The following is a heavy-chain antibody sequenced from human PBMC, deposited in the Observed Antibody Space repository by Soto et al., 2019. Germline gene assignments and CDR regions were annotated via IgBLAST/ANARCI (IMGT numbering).Heavy chain of an antibody. J-gene: IGHJ6*02. Sequence: PSETLSLTCAVYGGSFSGYYWSWIRQPPGKGLEWIGEINHSGSTNYNPSLKSRVTISVDTSKNQFSLKLSSVTAADTAVYYCASNRQLLYPYYYYGMDVWGQGTTVTVPS. D-gene: IGHD2-2*02. CDR2: INHSGST. CDR3: ASNRQLLYPYYYYGMDV. CDR1: GGSFSGYY. V-gene: IGHV4-34*01.